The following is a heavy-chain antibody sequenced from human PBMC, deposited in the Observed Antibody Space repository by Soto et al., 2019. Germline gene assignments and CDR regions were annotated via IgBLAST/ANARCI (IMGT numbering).Heavy chain of an antibody. J-gene: IGHJ6*02. Sequence: QVQLQESGPGLVKPSETLSLTCTVSGGSISSYYWSWIRQPPGKGLEWIGYIYYSGSTNYNPSLNSRVTISVDTSKNQFSLKLSSVTAADTAVYYCARHSSSSSFYGMDVWGQGTTVTVSS. CDR2: IYYSGST. CDR1: GGSISSYY. CDR3: ARHSSSSSFYGMDV. D-gene: IGHD6-6*01. V-gene: IGHV4-59*01.